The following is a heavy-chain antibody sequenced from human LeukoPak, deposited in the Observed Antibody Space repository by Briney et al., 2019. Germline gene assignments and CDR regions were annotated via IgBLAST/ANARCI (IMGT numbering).Heavy chain of an antibody. D-gene: IGHD6-13*01. J-gene: IGHJ6*02. CDR1: GFTFSSYG. CDR2: ISYDGSNK. CDR3: AKGAYSSSMDV. V-gene: IGHV3-30*18. Sequence: GRSLRLSCAASGFTFSSYGMHWVRQAPVKGLEWVAVISYDGSNKYYADSVKGRFTISRDNSKNTLYLQMNSLRAEDTAVYYCAKGAYSSSMDVWGQGTTVTVSS.